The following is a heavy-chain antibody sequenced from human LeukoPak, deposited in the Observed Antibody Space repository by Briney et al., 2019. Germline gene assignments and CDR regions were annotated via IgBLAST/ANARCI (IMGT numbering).Heavy chain of an antibody. J-gene: IGHJ3*02. CDR1: GFTFDDYA. CDR3: AKDIAYDILTGYPFGAFDI. V-gene: IGHV3-9*01. Sequence: GGSLRLSCAASGFTFDDYAMHWVRQAPGKGLEWVSGISWNSGSIGYADSVKGRFTISRDNAKNSLYLQMNSLRAEDTALYYCAKDIAYDILTGYPFGAFDIWGQGTMVTVSS. CDR2: ISWNSGSI. D-gene: IGHD3-9*01.